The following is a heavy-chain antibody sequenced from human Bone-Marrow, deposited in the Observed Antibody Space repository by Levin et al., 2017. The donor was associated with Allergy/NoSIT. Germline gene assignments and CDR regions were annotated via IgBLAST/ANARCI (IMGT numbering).Heavy chain of an antibody. CDR2: IYHSGST. J-gene: IGHJ4*02. CDR3: ARDLGVFEAGRAVAGFDFDY. D-gene: IGHD6-19*01. CDR1: GYSISSGYY. Sequence: SETLSLTCTVSGYSISSGYYWGWIRQPPGKGLEWIGSIYHSGSTYYNPSLKSRVTISVDTSKNQFSLKLSSVTAADTAVYYCARDLGVFEAGRAVAGFDFDYWGQGTLVTVSS. V-gene: IGHV4-38-2*02.